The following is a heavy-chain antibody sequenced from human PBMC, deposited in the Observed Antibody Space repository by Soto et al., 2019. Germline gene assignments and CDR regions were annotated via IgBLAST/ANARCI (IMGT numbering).Heavy chain of an antibody. CDR3: ARKYYYDSSGYSTDAFDI. D-gene: IGHD3-22*01. V-gene: IGHV5-51*01. Sequence: GESLKISCKGSGYSFTSYWIGWVRQMPGKGLEWMGIIYPGDSDTRYSPSFQGQVTISADKSISTAYLQWSSLKASDTAMYYCARKYYYDSSGYSTDAFDIWGQGTMLTVSS. J-gene: IGHJ3*02. CDR1: GYSFTSYW. CDR2: IYPGDSDT.